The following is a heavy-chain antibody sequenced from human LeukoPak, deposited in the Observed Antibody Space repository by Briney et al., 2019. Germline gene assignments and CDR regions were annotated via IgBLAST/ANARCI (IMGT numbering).Heavy chain of an antibody. CDR2: IYYSGST. CDR3: ARSFLYLLRSGSYHYFDY. D-gene: IGHD3-10*02. J-gene: IGHJ4*02. V-gene: IGHV4-39*07. CDR1: GGSISSSSYY. Sequence: SETLSLTCTVSGGSISSSSYYWGWIRQPPGKGLEWIGSIYYSGSTYYNPSLKSRVTISVDTSKNQFSLKLSSVTAADTAVYYCARSFLYLLRSGSYHYFDYWGQGTLVTVSS.